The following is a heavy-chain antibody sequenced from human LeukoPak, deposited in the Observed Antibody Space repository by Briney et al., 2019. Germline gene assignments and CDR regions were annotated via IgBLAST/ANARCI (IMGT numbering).Heavy chain of an antibody. CDR2: INPNSGGT. CDR3: ARVWGSYYYYYMDV. V-gene: IGHV1-2*02. Sequence: ASVKVSCKASGYTFTGYYMHWVRQAPGQGLEWMGWINPNSGGTNYAQKFQGRVTMTRDTSISTAYMELSRLRSDDTAVYYCARVWGSYYYYYMDVWGKGTTVTVSS. J-gene: IGHJ6*03. D-gene: IGHD7-27*01. CDR1: GYTFTGYY.